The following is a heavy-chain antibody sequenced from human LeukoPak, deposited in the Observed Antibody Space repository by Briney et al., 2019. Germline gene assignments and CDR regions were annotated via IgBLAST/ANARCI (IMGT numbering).Heavy chain of an antibody. V-gene: IGHV1-2*02. D-gene: IGHD3-3*01. CDR2: INPNSGGT. CDR3: ARGYDFWSGYYSPFDY. Sequence: EASVKVSCKASGYTFTGYYMHWVRQAAGQGLEWMGWINPNSGGTNYAQKFQGRVTMTRDTSISTAYMELSRLRSDDTAVYYCARGYDFWSGYYSPFDYWGQGTLVTVSS. CDR1: GYTFTGYY. J-gene: IGHJ4*02.